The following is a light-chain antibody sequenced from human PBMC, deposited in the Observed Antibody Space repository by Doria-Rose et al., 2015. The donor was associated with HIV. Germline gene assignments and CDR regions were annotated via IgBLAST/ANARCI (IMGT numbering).Light chain of an antibody. CDR3: PQYGTSCT. V-gene: IGKV3-20*01. Sequence: VLTQSPGTLSLSPGERATLSCRASQSFSSTYLAWYQQKPGQAPSLLIYDGSTRATGIPDRFSASGSGTDFTLPINRLEPEDFALYYSPQYGTSCTFGHGPTVDI. J-gene: IGKJ1*01. CDR2: DGS. CDR1: QSFSSTY.